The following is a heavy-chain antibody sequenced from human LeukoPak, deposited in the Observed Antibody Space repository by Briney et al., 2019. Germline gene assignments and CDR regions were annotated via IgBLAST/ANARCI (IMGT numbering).Heavy chain of an antibody. CDR3: AGPPSRGYSSSFEY. D-gene: IGHD2-2*03. CDR1: GYSFATYW. CDR2: IYPDESNI. J-gene: IGHJ4*02. Sequence: GEALQISCKGSGYSFATYWIAWVRQMPGKGLEWMGIIYPDESNIRYNPSFQGHVTISADKSISTAYLQWSSLKASDTAIYYCAGPPSRGYSSSFEYWGQGTLVTVSS. V-gene: IGHV5-51*01.